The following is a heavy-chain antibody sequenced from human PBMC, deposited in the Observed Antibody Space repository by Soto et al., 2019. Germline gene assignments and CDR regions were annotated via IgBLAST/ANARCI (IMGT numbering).Heavy chain of an antibody. V-gene: IGHV4-39*02. J-gene: IGHJ6*03. CDR1: GGSISSSSYY. CDR3: ARDQSYYFSGSYKVHSYSMDV. Sequence: LSLTCTVSGGSISSSSYYWGWIRQPPGKGLEWIGSIYYSGSTYYNPSLKSRVTISVDTSKNQFSLKLSSVTAADTAVYYCARDQSYYFSGSYKVHSYSMDVSGKGTTLSVFS. CDR2: IYYSGST. D-gene: IGHD3-10*01.